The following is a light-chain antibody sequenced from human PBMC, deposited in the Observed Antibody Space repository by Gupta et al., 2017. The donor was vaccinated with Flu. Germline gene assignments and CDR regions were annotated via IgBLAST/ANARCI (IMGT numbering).Light chain of an antibody. J-gene: IGLJ3*02. V-gene: IGLV2-14*01. CDR2: EVS. CDR1: SSDVGGYNF. Sequence: SVSISCTGTSSDVGGYNFVSWYQQPPGKAPKLMIYEVSNRPSGVSNRFSGSKSGNTASLTISGLQTEDEADYYCGSYTSSSTLVFGGGSKLTVL. CDR3: GSYTSSSTLV.